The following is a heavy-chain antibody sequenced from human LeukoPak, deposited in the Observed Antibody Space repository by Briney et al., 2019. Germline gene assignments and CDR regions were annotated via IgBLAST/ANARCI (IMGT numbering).Heavy chain of an antibody. D-gene: IGHD2-2*02. J-gene: IGHJ1*01. CDR3: ARQRYCSSTSCYRNAEYFQH. CDR2: IYYSGST. CDR1: GGSISSSSYY. V-gene: IGHV4-39*01. Sequence: ETLSLTCTVSGGSISSSSYYWGWIRQPPGKGLEWIGSIYYSGSTYYNPSLKCRVTISVDTSKNQFSLKLSSVTAADTAVYYCARQRYCSSTSCYRNAEYFQHWGQGTLVTVTS.